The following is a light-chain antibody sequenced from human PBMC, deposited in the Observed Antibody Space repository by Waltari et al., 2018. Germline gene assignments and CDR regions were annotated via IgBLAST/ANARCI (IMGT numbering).Light chain of an antibody. J-gene: IGKJ2*01. CDR3: QQRSNWPPGYT. V-gene: IGKV3-11*01. CDR2: DAS. CDR1: QSVSSY. Sequence: DIVLTQSPATLSLSPGERATLSCRASQSVSSYLAWYQQKPGQAPRLLIYDASNRATGIPARFSGSGSGTDFTLTISRLEPEDFAVYYCQQRSNWPPGYTFGQGTKLEIK.